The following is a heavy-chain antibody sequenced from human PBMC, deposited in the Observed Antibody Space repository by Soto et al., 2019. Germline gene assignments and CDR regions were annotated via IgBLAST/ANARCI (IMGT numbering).Heavy chain of an antibody. V-gene: IGHV3-23*01. D-gene: IGHD1-1*01. CDR2: ISGSGDST. Sequence: GSLRLSCGVSGFTFSNYAMTWVRHSPGEGLEWVSTISGSGDSTHYADSVKGRFTISRDNSKNKLYLKMNSLRADDSAEYYCAKNDDDIYGTLYCFDNWGRGNLVTVSS. CDR3: AKNDDDIYGTLYCFDN. CDR1: GFTFSNYA. J-gene: IGHJ4*02.